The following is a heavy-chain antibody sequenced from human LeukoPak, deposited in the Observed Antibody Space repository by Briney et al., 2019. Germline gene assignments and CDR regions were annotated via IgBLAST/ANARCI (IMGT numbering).Heavy chain of an antibody. J-gene: IGHJ5*02. CDR2: TNPDVSRV. V-gene: IGHV3-74*01. CDR1: GATFSTFW. Sequence: GGSLRLSCAVSGATFSTFWMHWVRQVPGKGPAWVSRTNPDVSRVDYAWSVRGRFTISRDNARDTLYLQMNRLRVEGTAMYYCAFDFGGYSDTWGQGTLVTVSS. CDR3: AFDFGGYSDT. D-gene: IGHD3-10*01.